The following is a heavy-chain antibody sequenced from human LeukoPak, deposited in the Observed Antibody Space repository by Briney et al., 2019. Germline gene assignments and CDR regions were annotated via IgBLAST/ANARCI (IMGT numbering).Heavy chain of an antibody. Sequence: GSLRLSCAASGFTVITNDMTWVRQAPGKWLEWVSVLYSDGNTKYADSVQGRFTISRDNSKNTLYLEMNSLSPDDTAVYYCARGVEPLAANTLAYWGQGTLVTVSS. CDR2: LYSDGNT. CDR3: ARGVEPLAANTLAY. CDR1: GFTVITND. D-gene: IGHD1-14*01. J-gene: IGHJ4*02. V-gene: IGHV3-53*01.